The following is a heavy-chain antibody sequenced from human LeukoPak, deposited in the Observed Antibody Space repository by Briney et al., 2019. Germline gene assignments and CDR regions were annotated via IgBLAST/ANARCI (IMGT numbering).Heavy chain of an antibody. J-gene: IGHJ3*02. Sequence: GASVKVSCKASGYTFTSYGINWVRQAPGQGLEWMGWISAYNGNTNFAQNLQGRVTMTTDTSTSTAYMELRSLRSDDTAVYYCARKLAVGGDDAFDIWGQGTMVTVSS. CDR1: GYTFTSYG. D-gene: IGHD6-19*01. CDR3: ARKLAVGGDDAFDI. V-gene: IGHV1-18*01. CDR2: ISAYNGNT.